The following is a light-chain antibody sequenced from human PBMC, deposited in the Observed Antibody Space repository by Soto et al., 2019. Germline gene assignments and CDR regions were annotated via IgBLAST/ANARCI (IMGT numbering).Light chain of an antibody. J-gene: IGKJ5*01. Sequence: EIVLSQSPATLSLSPGERATLSCMASQSVSSYLAWYQQRPGQAPRLLLYGVSSRATGIPDRFSGSGSGTDFTLAISRVEPEEFAVYFCQQYADSPITFGQGTRLEIK. CDR1: QSVSSY. V-gene: IGKV3-20*01. CDR2: GVS. CDR3: QQYADSPIT.